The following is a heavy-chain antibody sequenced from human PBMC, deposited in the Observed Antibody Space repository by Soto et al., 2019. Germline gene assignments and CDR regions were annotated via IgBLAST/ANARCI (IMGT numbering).Heavy chain of an antibody. CDR1: GDSINNYY. J-gene: IGHJ4*02. CDR2: INQSGRT. V-gene: IGHV4-34*01. D-gene: IGHD2-8*01. Sequence: PSETLSLTCTVSGDSINNYYWSWIRQSPGKGLEWIGEINQSGRTNYNPSLRSRLTLSIDTSKNQFSLKLRSVNAADTAVYFCARGGYCVNDVCSTQFDYWGQGALVTVSS. CDR3: ARGGYCVNDVCSTQFDY.